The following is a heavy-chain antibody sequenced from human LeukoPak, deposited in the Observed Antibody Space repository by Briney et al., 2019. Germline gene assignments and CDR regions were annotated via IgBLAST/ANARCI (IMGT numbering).Heavy chain of an antibody. CDR3: ARDVSDIVVVPAAEVTHDAFDI. CDR1: GFTFSSYE. J-gene: IGHJ3*02. D-gene: IGHD2-2*01. V-gene: IGHV3-48*03. CDR2: ISSSGSTI. Sequence: GGSLRLSCAASGFTFSSYEMNWVRQAPGKGLEWVSYISSSGSTIYYADSVKGRFTISRDNAKNSLYLQMNSLRAEDTAVYYCARDVSDIVVVPAAEVTHDAFDIWGQGTMVTVSS.